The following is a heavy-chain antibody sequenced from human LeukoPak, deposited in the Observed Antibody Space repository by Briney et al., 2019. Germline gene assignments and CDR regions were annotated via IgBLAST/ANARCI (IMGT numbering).Heavy chain of an antibody. CDR3: AKDKLRGYSYGYYYYYYYGMDV. D-gene: IGHD5-18*01. CDR2: ISYDGSNK. Sequence: GGSLRLSCAASGFTFSSYGMHWVRQAPGKGLEWMSVISYDGSNKYYADSVKGRFTISIDNSKNTLYLQMNSLRAEDTAVYYCAKDKLRGYSYGYYYYYYYGMDVWGQGTTVTVSS. V-gene: IGHV3-30*18. CDR1: GFTFSSYG. J-gene: IGHJ6*02.